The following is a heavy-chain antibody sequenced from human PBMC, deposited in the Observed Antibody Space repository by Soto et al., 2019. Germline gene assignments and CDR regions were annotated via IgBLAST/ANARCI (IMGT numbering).Heavy chain of an antibody. Sequence: QVQLQQWGAGLLKPSETLSLTCAVYGGSFSGYHWTWIRQPPGTGLEWIGEINHSGSTNYNPSLKSRVTISVDTSKNLFSLKLTSVIAADTAVYYCARDKITGLFDYWGQGTLVTVSS. CDR3: ARDKITGLFDY. V-gene: IGHV4-34*01. D-gene: IGHD2-8*02. CDR2: INHSGST. J-gene: IGHJ4*02. CDR1: GGSFSGYH.